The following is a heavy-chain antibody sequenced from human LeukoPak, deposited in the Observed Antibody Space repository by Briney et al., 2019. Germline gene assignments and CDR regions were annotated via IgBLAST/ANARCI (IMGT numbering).Heavy chain of an antibody. D-gene: IGHD3-22*01. CDR3: ARDHNYYDSHYMDV. CDR1: GGSISSYY. Sequence: PSETLSLTCTVSGGSISSYYWSWIRQPPGKGLEWIGYIYYSGSTNYNPSLKSRVTISVDTSKNQFSLKLSSVTAADTAVYYCARDHNYYDSHYMDVWGKGTTVTVSS. CDR2: IYYSGST. V-gene: IGHV4-59*01. J-gene: IGHJ6*03.